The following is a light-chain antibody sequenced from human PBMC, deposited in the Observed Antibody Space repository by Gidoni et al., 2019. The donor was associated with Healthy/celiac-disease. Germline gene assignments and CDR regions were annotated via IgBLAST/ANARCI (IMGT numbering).Light chain of an antibody. CDR1: QSVSSY. Sequence: EIVLTQSPATLSLSPGERATLSCRASQSVSSYLAWYQQKPGQAPRLLIYDASNRATGIPARCSGSGSGTDVTLTSSSLEPEDCAVYYCQQRSNWPLFGPGTKVDI. CDR2: DAS. J-gene: IGKJ3*01. V-gene: IGKV3-11*01. CDR3: QQRSNWPL.